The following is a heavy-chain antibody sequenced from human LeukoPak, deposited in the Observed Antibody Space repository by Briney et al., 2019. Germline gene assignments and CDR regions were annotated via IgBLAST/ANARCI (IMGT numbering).Heavy chain of an antibody. CDR2: IYPGDSDT. D-gene: IGHD3-10*01. CDR1: GYSFTSYW. J-gene: IGHJ6*03. V-gene: IGHV5-51*01. CDR3: ARQAITMVRGVMGYMDV. Sequence: GESLKISCKGSGYSFTSYWIGWVRQMPGKGLEWMGIIYPGDSDTRYSPSFQGQVTISADKSISTAYLQWSSLKASDTAMYYCARQAITMVRGVMGYMDVWGKGTTVTVSS.